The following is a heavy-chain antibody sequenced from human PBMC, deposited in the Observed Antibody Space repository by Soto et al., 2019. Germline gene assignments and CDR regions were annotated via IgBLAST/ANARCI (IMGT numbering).Heavy chain of an antibody. V-gene: IGHV3-33*01. CDR3: ARGPRKPDY. J-gene: IGHJ4*02. Sequence: GESRTPARAVYGFSLGIYGMDWVGQATGKGLEWVAVIWYDGSNKNDADSVKGRFTISRDNSKNTLYLQMNSLRAEDTAVYYCARGPRKPDYWGQGTLVTVSS. CDR1: GFSLGIYG. CDR2: IWYDGSNK.